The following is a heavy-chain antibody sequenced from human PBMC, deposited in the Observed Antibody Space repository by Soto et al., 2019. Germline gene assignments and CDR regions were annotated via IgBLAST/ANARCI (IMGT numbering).Heavy chain of an antibody. V-gene: IGHV1-69*06. CDR2: IIPIFGTA. J-gene: IGHJ6*02. Sequence: SVKVSCKASGGTFSSYAISWVRQAPGQGLEWMGGIIPIFGTANYAQKFEGRVTITADKSTSTAYMELSSLRSEDTAVYYCARPKVGSSPGDYYYGMDVWGQGTTVTVSS. D-gene: IGHD6-13*01. CDR3: ARPKVGSSPGDYYYGMDV. CDR1: GGTFSSYA.